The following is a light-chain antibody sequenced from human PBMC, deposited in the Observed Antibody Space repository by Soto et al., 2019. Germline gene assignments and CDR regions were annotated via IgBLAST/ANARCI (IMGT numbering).Light chain of an antibody. CDR2: AAS. Sequence: DIQMTQSPSSLSASVGDRVTIACRASQGISNYLAWLQQKPGKVPKLLIFAASDLQSGVPSRFSGSGSGTDFTLTIASLQPEDVATYYCQAYDTAPAWAFGQGTRVVI. J-gene: IGKJ1*01. V-gene: IGKV1-27*01. CDR1: QGISNY. CDR3: QAYDTAPAWA.